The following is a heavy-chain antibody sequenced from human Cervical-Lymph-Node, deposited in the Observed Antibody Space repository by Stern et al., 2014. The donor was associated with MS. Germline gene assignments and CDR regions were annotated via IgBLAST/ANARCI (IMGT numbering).Heavy chain of an antibody. CDR3: ARWAYSSGWYNWFDP. CDR1: GGSISSSSYY. CDR2: IYYSGST. Sequence: VQLVESGPGLVKPSETLSLTCTFSGGSISSSSYYWGWLRQPPGKGLEWIGSIYYSGSTHYNPSLKSRVTISVDTSTNQFSLKLSAVTAADTAVYYCARWAYSSGWYNWFDPWGQGTLVTVSS. V-gene: IGHV4-39*01. D-gene: IGHD3-22*01. J-gene: IGHJ5*02.